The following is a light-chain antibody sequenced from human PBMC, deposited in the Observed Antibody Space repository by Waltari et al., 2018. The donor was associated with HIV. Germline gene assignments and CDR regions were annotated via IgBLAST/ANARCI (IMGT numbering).Light chain of an antibody. Sequence: VMTQSPATLSVSPGRTATLTCRASQSVASNLAWYQQKPGQTPRLLIYGASTRATGISPRFSGSGSGTNFALTITSLQSEDVAVYYCQQYNNWPWFTFGQGTKLEIK. CDR3: QQYNNWPWFT. CDR1: QSVASN. V-gene: IGKV3-15*01. CDR2: GAS. J-gene: IGKJ2*01.